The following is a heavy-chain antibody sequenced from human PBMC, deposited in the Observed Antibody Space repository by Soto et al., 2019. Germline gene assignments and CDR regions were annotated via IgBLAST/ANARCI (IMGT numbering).Heavy chain of an antibody. V-gene: IGHV1-18*01. Sequence: GASVKVSCKASGYTFTSYGISWVRQAPGQGLEWMGWISAYNGNTNYAQKLQGRVTMTTDTPTSTAYMELRSLRSDDTAVYYCARDSITMVRGVIIKNYGMDVWGQGTTVTVSS. J-gene: IGHJ6*02. CDR2: ISAYNGNT. D-gene: IGHD3-10*01. CDR3: ARDSITMVRGVIIKNYGMDV. CDR1: GYTFTSYG.